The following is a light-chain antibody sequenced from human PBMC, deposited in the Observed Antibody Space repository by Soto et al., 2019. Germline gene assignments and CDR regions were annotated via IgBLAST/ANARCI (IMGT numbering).Light chain of an antibody. V-gene: IGLV2-11*01. CDR3: CSYAGSYTYVV. J-gene: IGLJ2*01. CDR2: DVS. CDR1: SSDVAAYNY. Sequence: QSVLTQPRSVSGSPGQSVTISCTGTSSDVAAYNYVSWYHQHPGKAPKLLICDVSRRPSGVPDRFSGSKSGNTASLTISGLQAEDEADYYCCSYAGSYTYVVFGGGTQLTVL.